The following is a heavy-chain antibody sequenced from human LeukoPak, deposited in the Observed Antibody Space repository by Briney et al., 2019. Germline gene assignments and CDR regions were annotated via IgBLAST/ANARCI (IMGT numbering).Heavy chain of an antibody. CDR2: IWYDGSNK. J-gene: IGHJ4*02. V-gene: IGHV3-33*08. D-gene: IGHD2-2*01. Sequence: GGSLRLSCAASGFSFSSYGMHWVRQAPGKGLEWVAVIWYDGSNKYYADSVKGRFTISRDNSKNTLYLQMNSLRAEDTAVYYCAREGTYCSSTSCSQFDYWGQGTLVTVSS. CDR3: AREGTYCSSTSCSQFDY. CDR1: GFSFSSYG.